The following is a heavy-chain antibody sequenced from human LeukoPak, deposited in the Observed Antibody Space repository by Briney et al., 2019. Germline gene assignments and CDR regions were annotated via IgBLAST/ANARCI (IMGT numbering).Heavy chain of an antibody. J-gene: IGHJ4*02. V-gene: IGHV3-33*01. CDR1: AFTFSSYG. CDR2: IWYDGSNK. Sequence: GGSLRLSCAASAFTFSSYGMHWVRQAPGKGLEWVAVIWYDGSNKYYADSVKGRFTISRDNSKNALYLQLNSLRAEDAAIYYCATRDQSGWSFFDNWGQGTLVTVSS. CDR3: ATRDQSGWSFFDN. D-gene: IGHD6-19*01.